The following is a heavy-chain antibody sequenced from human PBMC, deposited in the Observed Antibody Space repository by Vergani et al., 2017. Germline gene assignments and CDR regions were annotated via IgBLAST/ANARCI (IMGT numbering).Heavy chain of an antibody. Sequence: QVQLQESGPGLVKPSETLSLTCTVSGGSISSHYWSWIRQPPGKGLEWIGYIYYSGSTYYNPSLKSRVTISVDTSKNQFSLKLSSVTAADTAVYYCARGVAGSTSYYYYYMDVWGKGTTVTVSS. CDR3: ARGVAGSTSYYYYYMDV. V-gene: IGHV4-59*08. J-gene: IGHJ6*03. D-gene: IGHD2-2*01. CDR2: IYYSGST. CDR1: GGSISSHY.